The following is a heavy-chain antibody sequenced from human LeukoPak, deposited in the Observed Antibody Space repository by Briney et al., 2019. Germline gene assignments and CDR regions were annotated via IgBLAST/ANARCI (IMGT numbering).Heavy chain of an antibody. CDR2: ISAYNGNT. V-gene: IGHV1-18*01. CDR1: GYTFTSYG. CDR3: ARARPVDNMIVDSEGFDY. J-gene: IGHJ4*02. Sequence: ASVKVSCKASGYTFTSYGISWVRQAPGQGLERMGWISAYNGNTNYAQKLQGRVTMTTDTSTSTAYMELRSPRSDDTAVYYCARARPVDNMIVDSEGFDYWGQGTLVTVSS. D-gene: IGHD3-22*01.